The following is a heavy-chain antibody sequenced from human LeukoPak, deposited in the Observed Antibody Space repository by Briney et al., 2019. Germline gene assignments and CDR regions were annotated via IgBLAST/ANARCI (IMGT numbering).Heavy chain of an antibody. V-gene: IGHV4-39*01. D-gene: IGHD3-9*01. CDR1: GGSISSSSYY. Sequence: PSETLSLTCTVSGGSISSSSYYWGWIRQPPGKGLEWIGSIHYTGTTYYNPSLKSRVTISVDTSKNQFSLKLSSVTAADTAVYFCARSRTSYYIEISDYWGQGTLVTVSS. CDR2: IHYTGTT. CDR3: ARSRTSYYIEISDY. J-gene: IGHJ4*02.